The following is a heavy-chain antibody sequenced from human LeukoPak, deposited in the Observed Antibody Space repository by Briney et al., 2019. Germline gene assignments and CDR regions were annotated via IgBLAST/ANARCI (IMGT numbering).Heavy chain of an antibody. J-gene: IGHJ4*02. CDR2: FSYSGST. CDR1: GVSISTYY. V-gene: IGHV4-59*01. D-gene: IGHD1-26*01. CDR3: ARMYSGTSYYFDY. Sequence: SETLSLTCSVSGVSISTYYWIWIRQPPAKGLEWMGFFSYSGSTKYNPSLKSRVTMSADTSKNQFSLRLSSVTAADTAVYYCARMYSGTSYYFDYWGQGTLVTVSS.